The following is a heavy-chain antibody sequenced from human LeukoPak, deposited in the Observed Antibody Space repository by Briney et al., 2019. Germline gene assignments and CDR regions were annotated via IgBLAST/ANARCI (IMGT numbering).Heavy chain of an antibody. J-gene: IGHJ4*02. CDR3: AREQYYYDSSGFDY. Sequence: SETLSLTCTVSGGSISSSSYYWGWIRQPPGKGLEWIGSIYYSGSTYYNPSLKSRVTISEDTSKNQFSLKLSSVTAADTAVYYCAREQYYYDSSGFDYWGQGTLVTVSS. D-gene: IGHD3-22*01. CDR2: IYYSGST. V-gene: IGHV4-39*07. CDR1: GGSISSSSYY.